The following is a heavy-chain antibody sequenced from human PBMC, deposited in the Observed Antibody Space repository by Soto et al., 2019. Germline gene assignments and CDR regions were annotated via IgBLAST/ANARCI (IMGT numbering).Heavy chain of an antibody. V-gene: IGHV4-4*07. J-gene: IGHJ5*02. D-gene: IGHD2-8*02. CDR2: IFSSWIV. CDR3: ARDRGSSYWGRWFYP. Sequence: QVLLQESGPGLVKPSETLSLSCSVSGGSIDMFVWTWIRQPAGKRLEWLGRIFSSWIVTYNPSLKSRLKRSVDMSKNQFSLNLTSVTYADSAVYFCARDRGSSYWGRWFYPWGHGIRVIVYS. CDR1: GGSIDMFV.